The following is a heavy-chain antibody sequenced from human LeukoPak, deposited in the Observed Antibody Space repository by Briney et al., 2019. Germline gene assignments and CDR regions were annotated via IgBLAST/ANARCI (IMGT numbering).Heavy chain of an antibody. V-gene: IGHV4-30-2*01. CDR2: IYHSGST. CDR3: ARATLEYSSSSAAFDM. J-gene: IGHJ3*02. Sequence: KPSETLSLTCTVSGDSFSSGGYYWSWIRQPPGKGLEWIGYIYHSGSTYYSPSLRSRLTISLDTSKNQFSLKLSSVTAADTALYYCARATLEYSSSSAAFDMWGQGTMVTVSS. CDR1: GDSFSSGGYY. D-gene: IGHD6-6*01.